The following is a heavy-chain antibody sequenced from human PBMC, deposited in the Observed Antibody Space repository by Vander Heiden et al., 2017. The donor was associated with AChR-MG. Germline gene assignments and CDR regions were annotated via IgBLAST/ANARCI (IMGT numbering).Heavy chain of an antibody. CDR1: GFTFSNYW. CDR2: INSDGSTT. D-gene: IGHD1-26*01. CDR3: ARGYSGSYRIDY. Sequence: EVQLVESGGGLVQPGGSLSLSCAASGFTFSNYWMHWVRQAPGKGLVWVSRINSDGSTTTYADSVKGRFTISRDNAKNTLFLQMNSLRAEDTAVYYCARGYSGSYRIDYWGQGTLVTVSS. J-gene: IGHJ4*02. V-gene: IGHV3-74*01.